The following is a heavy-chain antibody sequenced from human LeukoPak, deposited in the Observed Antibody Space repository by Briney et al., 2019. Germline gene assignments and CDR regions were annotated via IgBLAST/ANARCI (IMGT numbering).Heavy chain of an antibody. J-gene: IGHJ3*02. D-gene: IGHD3-10*01. CDR3: AREGLDMGFNYGSGLGIAFDI. CDR2: IYYSGST. CDR1: GGSISSYY. V-gene: IGHV4-59*01. Sequence: SETLSLTCTVSGGSISSYYWSWIRQPPGKGLEWIGYIYYSGSTNYNPSLKSRVTISVDTSKNQFSLKLSSVTAADTAVYYCAREGLDMGFNYGSGLGIAFDIWGQGTMVTVSS.